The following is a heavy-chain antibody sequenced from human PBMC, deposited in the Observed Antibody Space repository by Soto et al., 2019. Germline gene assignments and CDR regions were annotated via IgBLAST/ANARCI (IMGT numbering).Heavy chain of an antibody. CDR1: GFTFSNYA. J-gene: IGHJ3*01. CDR3: AKGVSSGGHDHDAFDV. Sequence: GGSLRLSXAASGFTFSNYAMSWVRQAPGKGLEWVSAFSGSVSATYYADSVKGRFTISRDNSKNSLYLQMNSLRAEDTALYYCAKGVSSGGHDHDAFDVSGQGTMVTVSS. CDR2: FSGSVSAT. D-gene: IGHD5-12*01. V-gene: IGHV3-23*01.